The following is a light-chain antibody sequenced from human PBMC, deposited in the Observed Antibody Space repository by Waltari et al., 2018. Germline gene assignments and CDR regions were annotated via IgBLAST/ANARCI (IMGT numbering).Light chain of an antibody. J-gene: IGKJ2*01. CDR2: GAS. CDR3: QQYASSVLYT. V-gene: IGKV3-20*01. CDR1: QRLGKNY. Sequence: IVLTQSPGTLSLSPGDRASLSCKASQRLGKNYVAWYQHKPGQAPRPVIYGASSRAAGIPDRFSGSGSGTDFTLTISRLEPEDFAVYYCQQYASSVLYTFGQGTKLEIK.